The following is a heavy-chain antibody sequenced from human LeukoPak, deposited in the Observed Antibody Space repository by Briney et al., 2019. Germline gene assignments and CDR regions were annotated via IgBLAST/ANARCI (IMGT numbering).Heavy chain of an antibody. CDR1: VFTFSSYA. CDR2: ISGSGTST. Sequence: GGSLRLACAASVFTFSSYAMCWVRQAPGKGLEWVSGISGSGTSTYYADSVKGRFTLSRDNSKNTLYLQMNSLRAEDTAVYYCAKGSSSSWYSVEYWGQGTLVTVSS. CDR3: AKGSSSSWYSVEY. J-gene: IGHJ4*02. D-gene: IGHD6-13*01. V-gene: IGHV3-23*01.